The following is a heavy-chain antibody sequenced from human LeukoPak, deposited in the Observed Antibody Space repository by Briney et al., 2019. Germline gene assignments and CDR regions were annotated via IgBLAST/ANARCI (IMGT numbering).Heavy chain of an antibody. V-gene: IGHV4-59*12. CDR1: GGYISSYY. Sequence: PSETLSLTCTVSGGYISSYYWSWIRQPPGKGLEWIGNIYYSGSTNYNPSLKSRVSISVDTSNNQFSLKLSSVTAADTAVYYCARSRYSRDWGQGTLVTVSS. J-gene: IGHJ4*02. CDR3: ARSRYSRD. D-gene: IGHD5-18*01. CDR2: IYYSGST.